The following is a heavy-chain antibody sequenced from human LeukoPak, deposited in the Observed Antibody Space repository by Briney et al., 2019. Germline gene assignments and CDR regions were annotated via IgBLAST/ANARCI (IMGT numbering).Heavy chain of an antibody. V-gene: IGHV1-18*01. CDR2: INVYNSNT. CDR1: GYTFTTYG. Sequence: ASVKVSCKASGYTFTTYGISWVRQAPGQGLEWMGWINVYNSNTNYGQKLQGRVTMTTDTSTSTAYIELRSLRSDDTAVYYCARDDGSLGDYWGQGTLVTVSS. J-gene: IGHJ4*02. CDR3: ARDDGSLGDY. D-gene: IGHD5-24*01.